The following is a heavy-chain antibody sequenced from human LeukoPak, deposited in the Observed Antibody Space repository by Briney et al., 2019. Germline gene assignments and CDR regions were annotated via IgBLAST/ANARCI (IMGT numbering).Heavy chain of an antibody. D-gene: IGHD3-16*01. CDR2: TYYRSSWYY. Sequence: SQTLSLTCALSGDSVSSNSAAWNWVRLSPSRGLEWLGRTYYRSSWYYDYAPSVKSRLSIKAETSKNQFSLQLNSVTPEDTAVYYCARKSGGGAFDIWGQGTLVTVSS. J-gene: IGHJ3*02. V-gene: IGHV6-1*01. CDR1: GDSVSSNSAA. CDR3: ARKSGGGAFDI.